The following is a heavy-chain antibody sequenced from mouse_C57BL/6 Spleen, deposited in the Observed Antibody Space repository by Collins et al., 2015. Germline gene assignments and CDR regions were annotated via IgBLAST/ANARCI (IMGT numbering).Heavy chain of an antibody. CDR3: AREGTMITTFAMDY. D-gene: IGHD2-4*01. V-gene: IGHV3-2*02. CDR1: GYSITSDYA. J-gene: IGHJ4*01. Sequence: DVQLQESGPGLVKPSQSLSLTCTVTGYSITSDYAWNWIRQFPGNKLEWMGYISYSGSTSYNPSLKSRISITRDTSKNQFFLQLNSVTTEDTATYYCAREGTMITTFAMDYWGQGTSVTVSS. CDR2: ISYSGST.